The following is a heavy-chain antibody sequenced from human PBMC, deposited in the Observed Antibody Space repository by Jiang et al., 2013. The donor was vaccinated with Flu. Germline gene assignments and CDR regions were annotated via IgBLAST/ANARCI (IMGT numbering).Heavy chain of an antibody. CDR3: ARTYGIGQIDY. CDR2: FDPYNGRT. J-gene: IGHJ4*02. Sequence: GAEVKKPGASVKVSCKASGYLFTSYLIHWVRQAPGQGLEWMGMFDPYNGRTKLAHNFQGRLSMTRDPSTTTVYMELSSLRSDDTAVYHCARTYGIGQIDYWGQGTPVTVSS. CDR1: GYLFTSYL. D-gene: IGHD3-10*01. V-gene: IGHV1-46*01.